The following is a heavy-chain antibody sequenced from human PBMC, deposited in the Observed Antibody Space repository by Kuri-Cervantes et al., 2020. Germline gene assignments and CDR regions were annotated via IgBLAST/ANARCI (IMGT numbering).Heavy chain of an antibody. CDR3: ANTIAGSKY. V-gene: IGHV3-7*03. CDR1: GFTFSSYW. Sequence: GESLKISCAASGFTFSSYWMSWVRQAPGKGLEWVANIKQDGSEKYYVDSVKGRFTISRDNAKNSLYLQMNSLRAEDTAIYYCANTIAGSKYWGQGTLVTVSS. D-gene: IGHD2-15*01. J-gene: IGHJ4*02. CDR2: IKQDGSEK.